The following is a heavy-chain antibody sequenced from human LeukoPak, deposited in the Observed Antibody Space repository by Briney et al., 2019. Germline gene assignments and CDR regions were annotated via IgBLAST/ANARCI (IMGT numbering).Heavy chain of an antibody. J-gene: IGHJ3*02. D-gene: IGHD3-22*01. V-gene: IGHV1-69*13. Sequence: ASVKVSCKASGGTFSSYAISWVRQAPGQGLEWMGGIIPIFGTANYAQKFQGRVTITADESTSTAYMELSSLRSEDTAVYYCARAAPYDSSGYYFKGTVLDAFDIWGQGTMVTVSS. CDR1: GGTFSSYA. CDR2: IIPIFGTA. CDR3: ARAAPYDSSGYYFKGTVLDAFDI.